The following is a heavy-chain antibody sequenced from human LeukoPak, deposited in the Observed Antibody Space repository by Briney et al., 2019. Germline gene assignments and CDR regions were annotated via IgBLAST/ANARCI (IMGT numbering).Heavy chain of an antibody. CDR2: ISSSSSTI. Sequence: GGSLRLSCAASGFTFSSYSMNWVRQAPGKGLEWVSYISSSSSTIYYADSVKGRFTISRDNAKNSLYLQMNSLRPEDTAVYYCAKGPMGWEPRGCIDYWGQGTLVTVSS. J-gene: IGHJ4*02. CDR1: GFTFSSYS. V-gene: IGHV3-48*04. CDR3: AKGPMGWEPRGCIDY. D-gene: IGHD1-26*01.